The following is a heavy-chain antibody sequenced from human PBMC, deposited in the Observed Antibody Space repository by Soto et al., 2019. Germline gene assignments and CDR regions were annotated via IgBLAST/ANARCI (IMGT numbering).Heavy chain of an antibody. CDR2: TWYDGTNK. V-gene: IGHV3-33*01. CDR1: GFTFSSFG. Sequence: QVQLVESGGGVVQPGRSVRLSCAASGFTFSSFGMHWVRQAPGKGLEWVVVTWYDGTNKYYADSVKGRFTISRDNSKNTLYLQMNSLRVEDTAVYYCARGYCSGGSCPPFDYWGQGTLVTVSS. CDR3: ARGYCSGGSCPPFDY. J-gene: IGHJ4*02. D-gene: IGHD2-15*01.